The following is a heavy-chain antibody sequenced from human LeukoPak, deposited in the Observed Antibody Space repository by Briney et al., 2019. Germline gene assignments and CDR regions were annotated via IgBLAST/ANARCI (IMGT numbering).Heavy chain of an antibody. J-gene: IGHJ5*02. Sequence: PSETLSLTCTVSGGSISSGGYCWSWVRQHPGKGLEWIGYIYYSGSTYYNPSLKSRVTISVDTSKNQFSLKLSSVTAADTAVYYCARGIVVVPAAVDWFDPWGQGTLVTVSS. CDR2: IYYSGST. V-gene: IGHV4-31*03. D-gene: IGHD2-2*01. CDR1: GGSISSGGYC. CDR3: ARGIVVVPAAVDWFDP.